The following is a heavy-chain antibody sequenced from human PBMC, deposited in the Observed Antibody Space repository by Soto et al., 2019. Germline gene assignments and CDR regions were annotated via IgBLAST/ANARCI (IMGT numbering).Heavy chain of an antibody. Sequence: QVQLVESGGGVVQPGRSLRLSCAASGFTFSSYGMHWVRQAPGKGLEWVAVISYDGSNKYYADSVKGRFTISRDNCKNTLYLQMNSLRAEDTAVYYCAKPFDTAMLNFDYWGQGTLVTVSS. CDR3: AKPFDTAMLNFDY. V-gene: IGHV3-30*18. D-gene: IGHD5-18*01. CDR1: GFTFSSYG. J-gene: IGHJ4*02. CDR2: ISYDGSNK.